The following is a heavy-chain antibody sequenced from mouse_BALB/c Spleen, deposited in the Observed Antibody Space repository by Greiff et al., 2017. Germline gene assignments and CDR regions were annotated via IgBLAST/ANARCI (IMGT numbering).Heavy chain of an antibody. Sequence: QVQLQQSGPELVKPGASVKISCKASGYTFTDYYINWVKQKPGQGLEWLGWIYPGSGNTKYNEKFKGKATLTVDTSSSTAYMQLSSLTSEDTAVYFCARWVTGTGFAYWGQGTLVTVSA. CDR2: IYPGSGNT. CDR1: GYTFTDYY. D-gene: IGHD4-1*01. CDR3: ARWVTGTGFAY. V-gene: IGHV1-84*02. J-gene: IGHJ3*01.